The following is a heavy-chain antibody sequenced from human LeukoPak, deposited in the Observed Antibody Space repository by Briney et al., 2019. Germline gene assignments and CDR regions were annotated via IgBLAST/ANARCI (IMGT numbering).Heavy chain of an antibody. J-gene: IGHJ4*02. CDR3: VRLRRNSDTSGYYYYYDF. CDR2: ISVRSNYI. Sequence: MAGGSLRLSCAASGYTFSSFSINWVRQAPGTGLEWVSSISVRSNYIYYADSVRGRFSISRDDARDSLYLQMNSLRAEDTAVYYCVRLRRNSDTSGYYYYYDFWGQGTLVTVSS. CDR1: GYTFSSFS. D-gene: IGHD3-22*01. V-gene: IGHV3-21*01.